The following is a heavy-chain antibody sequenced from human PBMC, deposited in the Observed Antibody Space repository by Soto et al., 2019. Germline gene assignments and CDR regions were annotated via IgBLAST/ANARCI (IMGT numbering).Heavy chain of an antibody. J-gene: IGHJ6*02. V-gene: IGHV1-18*01. Sequence: QGQLVQSGAEVKKPGASVKVSCKASGYTFTRYGISWVRQAPGQGLEWMGWISGYNGDTNYAQKLQGRVTMTIDTSTSTAYMELRSLTSDDTAVYYCAKNGPLPYYCHGMDVWGQGTTVTVSS. CDR1: GYTFTRYG. CDR2: ISGYNGDT. CDR3: AKNGPLPYYCHGMDV. D-gene: IGHD2-8*01.